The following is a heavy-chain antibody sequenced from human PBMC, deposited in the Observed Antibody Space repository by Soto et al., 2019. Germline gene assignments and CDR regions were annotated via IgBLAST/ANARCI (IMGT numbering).Heavy chain of an antibody. Sequence: ESGGGVVQPGRSLRLSCAVSGLPFSSYGMHWVRQAPGKGLEWVAVIWYDGSNKYYEDSVKGRFTISRDNSKNTVDLQMNSLRVEDTAVYYCARGAGYSSGYFDYWGQGTLVTVSS. CDR3: ARGAGYSSGYFDY. CDR2: IWYDGSNK. J-gene: IGHJ4*02. D-gene: IGHD6-19*01. CDR1: GLPFSSYG. V-gene: IGHV3-33*01.